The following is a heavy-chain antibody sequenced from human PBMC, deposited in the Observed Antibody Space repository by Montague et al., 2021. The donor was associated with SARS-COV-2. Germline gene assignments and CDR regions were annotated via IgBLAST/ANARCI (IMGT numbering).Heavy chain of an antibody. J-gene: IGHJ4*02. CDR2: IYYSGST. D-gene: IGHD2-15*01. V-gene: IGHV4-59*01. CDR3: ARVGFGYCIGGSCYRAFDY. CDR1: GGSISSYY. Sequence: SETLSLTCTVSGGSISSYYWSWIRQPPGRGLEWIGYIYYSGSTNYNPSLKSRVTISVDTSKNQFSLKLSFVTAADTAVYYCARVGFGYCIGGSCYRAFDYWGQGTLVTVSS.